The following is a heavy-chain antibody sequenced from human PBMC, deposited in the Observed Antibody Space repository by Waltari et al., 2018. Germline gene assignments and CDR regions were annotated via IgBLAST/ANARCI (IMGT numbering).Heavy chain of an antibody. D-gene: IGHD3-9*01. V-gene: IGHV3-33*01. Sequence: QLVESGGGGVQPGGSLGLSCAASGFSFKTVGRPWVRQAPGKGLEWVAVIWYDGSKEYYVESVKGRFTISRDNSKNTLYLQMSSLRVEDTAVYYCARDSTGFLYYYHGMDVWGQGTTVTVSS. CDR1: GFSFKTVG. CDR3: ARDSTGFLYYYHGMDV. J-gene: IGHJ6*02. CDR2: IWYDGSKE.